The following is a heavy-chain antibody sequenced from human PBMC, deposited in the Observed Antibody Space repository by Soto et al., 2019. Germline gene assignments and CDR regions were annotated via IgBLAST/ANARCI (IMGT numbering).Heavy chain of an antibody. CDR1: GFSLSTSGVG. Sequence: QITLKESGPTLVKPTQPLTLTCTFSGFSLSTSGVGVGWIRQPPGKALEWLALIYWDDDKRYSPSLKIRLTITKDTSKNQVVLTMTNMDPVDTATYYCAHRPPDISAFDIWGQGTMVTVSS. CDR2: IYWDDDK. J-gene: IGHJ3*02. V-gene: IGHV2-5*02. CDR3: AHRPPDISAFDI. D-gene: IGHD3-9*01.